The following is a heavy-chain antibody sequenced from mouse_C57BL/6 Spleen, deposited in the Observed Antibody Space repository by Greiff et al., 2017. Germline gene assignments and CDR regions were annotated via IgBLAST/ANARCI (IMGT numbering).Heavy chain of an antibody. Sequence: EVQLVESGGGLVKPGGSLKLSCAASGFTFSDSGMHWVRQSPEKGLEWVAYISSGSSTIYYADTVKGRFTISRDNAKNTLFLQLTSLRSEDTALYYCARPQYYGINYFDYWGQGTTLTVSS. CDR2: ISSGSSTI. CDR3: ARPQYYGINYFDY. CDR1: GFTFSDSG. V-gene: IGHV5-17*01. D-gene: IGHD1-1*01. J-gene: IGHJ2*01.